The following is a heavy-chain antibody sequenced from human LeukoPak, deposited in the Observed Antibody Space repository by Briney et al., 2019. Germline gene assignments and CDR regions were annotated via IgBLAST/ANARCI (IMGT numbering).Heavy chain of an antibody. CDR2: INHSGST. D-gene: IGHD3-10*01. CDR3: ARSYGSGSSFP. J-gene: IGHJ4*02. CDR1: GGSFSGYY. Sequence: PSETLSLTCAVYGGSFSGYYWSWIRQPPGKGLEWIGEINHSGSTNYNPSLKSRVTISVDTSKNQFSLKLSSVTAADTAVYYCARSYGSGSSFPWGQGTLVTVSS. V-gene: IGHV4-34*01.